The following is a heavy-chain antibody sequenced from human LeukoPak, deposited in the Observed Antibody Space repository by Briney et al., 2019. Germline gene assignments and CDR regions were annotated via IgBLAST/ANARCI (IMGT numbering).Heavy chain of an antibody. V-gene: IGHV3-7*01. CDR2: IKEDGSEK. Sequence: GGSLRLSCAASGFTFSSYGMHWVRQAPGKGLEWVANIKEDGSEKDYVDSVKGRFTISRDNAKNSLYLQMNSLRAEDTAIYYCARAITIFGVTMTYFDYWGQGTLVTVSS. J-gene: IGHJ4*02. CDR3: ARAITIFGVTMTYFDY. D-gene: IGHD3-3*01. CDR1: GFTFSSYG.